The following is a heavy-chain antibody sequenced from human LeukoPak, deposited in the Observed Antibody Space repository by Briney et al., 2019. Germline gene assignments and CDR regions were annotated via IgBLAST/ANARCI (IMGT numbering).Heavy chain of an antibody. CDR1: GYSFTSYW. Sequence: GESLKISCKGSGYSFTSYWIGWVRQMPGKGLEWMGIIYPGDSDTRYSPSFQGQVTISADKSISTAYLQWSSLKASDTAMYYCATVTGYCSSTSCLAFYYWGQGTLVTVSS. V-gene: IGHV5-51*01. J-gene: IGHJ4*02. CDR3: ATVTGYCSSTSCLAFYY. D-gene: IGHD2-2*01. CDR2: IYPGDSDT.